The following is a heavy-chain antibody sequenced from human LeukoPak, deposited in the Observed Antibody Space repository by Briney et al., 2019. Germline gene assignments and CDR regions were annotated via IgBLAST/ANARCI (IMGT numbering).Heavy chain of an antibody. CDR2: ISDNVGST. V-gene: IGHV3-23*01. CDR1: GFTFSSYA. Sequence: GGSLRLSCAASGFTFSSYAMSWVRQAPGKGLEWVSIISDNVGSTYYADSVKGRFTISRDNSKNTLYLQMNSLRAEDTAVYYCARLSGDDWYFDLWGRGTLVTVSS. D-gene: IGHD4-17*01. CDR3: ARLSGDDWYFDL. J-gene: IGHJ2*01.